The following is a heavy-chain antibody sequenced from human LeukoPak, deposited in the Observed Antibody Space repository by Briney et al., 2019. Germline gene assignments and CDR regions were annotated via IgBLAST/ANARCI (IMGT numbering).Heavy chain of an antibody. CDR1: GYTLTELS. Sequence: GASVKVPCKVSGYTLTELSMHWVRQAPGKGLEWMGSFDPEDGETIYAQKFQGRVTMTEDTSTDTAYMELSSLRSEDTAVYYCATAVRRYSSSWPSPPYWGQGTLVTVSS. V-gene: IGHV1-24*01. CDR3: ATAVRRYSSSWPSPPY. D-gene: IGHD6-13*01. J-gene: IGHJ4*02. CDR2: FDPEDGET.